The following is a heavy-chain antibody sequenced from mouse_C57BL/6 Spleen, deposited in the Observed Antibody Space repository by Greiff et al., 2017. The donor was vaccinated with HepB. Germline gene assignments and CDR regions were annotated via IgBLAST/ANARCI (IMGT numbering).Heavy chain of an antibody. CDR2: INPGSGGT. V-gene: IGHV1-54*01. CDR1: GYAFTNYL. Sequence: QVQLKQSGAELVRPGTSVKVSCKASGYAFTNYLIEWVKQRPGQGLEWIGVINPGSGGTNYNEKFKGKATLTADKSSSTAYMQLSSLTSEDSAVYFCARGYYGSSAWFAYWGQGTTLTVSS. J-gene: IGHJ2*01. CDR3: ARGYYGSSAWFAY. D-gene: IGHD1-1*01.